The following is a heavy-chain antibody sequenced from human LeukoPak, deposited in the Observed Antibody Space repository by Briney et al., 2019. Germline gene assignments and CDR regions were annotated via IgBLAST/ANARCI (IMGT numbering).Heavy chain of an antibody. V-gene: IGHV5-51*01. CDR3: ARQGGESDTALSGINYNYSLVV. Sequence: GESLKISCQGSGYTFINYWIAWVRQMPGKGLEWMGIIHPSDSDTRYSPSFQGQVTISVDKSINTAYLQWSGLKASDTAMYYCARQGGESDTALSGINYNYSLVVWGQGTTVTVSS. CDR2: IHPSDSDT. CDR1: GYTFINYW. D-gene: IGHD5-18*01. J-gene: IGHJ6*02.